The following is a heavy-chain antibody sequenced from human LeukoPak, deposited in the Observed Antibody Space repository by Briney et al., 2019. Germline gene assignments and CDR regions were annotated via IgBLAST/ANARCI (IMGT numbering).Heavy chain of an antibody. V-gene: IGHV3-7*01. D-gene: IGHD2-15*01. Sequence: GGSLRLSCAASGLTFSSYWMSWVRQAPGKGLEWVANIKQDGSEKYYVDSVKGRFTISRDNAKNSLYLQMNSLRAEDTAVYYCARARRYLGYCSGGSCYGYFDYWGQGTLVTVSS. J-gene: IGHJ4*02. CDR2: IKQDGSEK. CDR3: ARARRYLGYCSGGSCYGYFDY. CDR1: GLTFSSYW.